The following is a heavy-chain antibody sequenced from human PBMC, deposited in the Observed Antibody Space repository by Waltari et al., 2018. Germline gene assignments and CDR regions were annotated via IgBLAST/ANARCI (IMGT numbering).Heavy chain of an antibody. V-gene: IGHV1-2*05. CDR3: ARGPPDHATRNEYFHL. D-gene: IGHD2-2*01. CDR1: GHTFSGDY. J-gene: IGHJ1*01. Sequence: VHLVQSGDEVKEPGASVKVSCKASGHTFSGDYIHWVRQAPGQGLEWMGRISPNRGTTNYAKKLKGRVTMTRDTSVSTAYLQINSLRVEDTGVYYCARGPPDHATRNEYFHLWGQGTLVTVSS. CDR2: ISPNRGTT.